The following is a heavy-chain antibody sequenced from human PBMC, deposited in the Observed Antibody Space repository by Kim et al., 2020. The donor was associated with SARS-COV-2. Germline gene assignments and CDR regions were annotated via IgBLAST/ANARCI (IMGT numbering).Heavy chain of an antibody. D-gene: IGHD3-10*01. CDR1: GYTFTGYY. J-gene: IGHJ4*02. CDR3: ARAGSVTKYGSGSYYSPQSY. Sequence: ASVKVSCKASGYTFTGYYMHWVRQAPGQGLEWMGWINPNSGGTNYAQKFQGRVTMTRDTSISTAYMELSRLRSDDTAVYYCARAGSVTKYGSGSYYSPQSYWGQGTLVTVSS. V-gene: IGHV1-2*02. CDR2: INPNSGGT.